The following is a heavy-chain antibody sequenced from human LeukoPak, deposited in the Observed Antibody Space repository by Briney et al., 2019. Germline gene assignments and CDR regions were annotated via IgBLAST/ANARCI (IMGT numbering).Heavy chain of an antibody. D-gene: IGHD6-6*01. CDR1: GGSISSYY. CDR2: IYTSGST. Sequence: PSETLSLTCTVSGGSISSYYWSWIRQPAGKGLEWIGRIYTSGSTNYNPSLKSRVTMSVDTSKNQFSLKLSSVTAADTAVYYCARDLAARRKVPDAFDIWGQGTMVTVSS. J-gene: IGHJ3*02. V-gene: IGHV4-4*07. CDR3: ARDLAARRKVPDAFDI.